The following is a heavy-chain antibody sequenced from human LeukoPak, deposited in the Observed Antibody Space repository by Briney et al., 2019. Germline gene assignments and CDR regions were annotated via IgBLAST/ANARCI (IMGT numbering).Heavy chain of an antibody. CDR3: ARGRFSSSWFDY. CDR1: GGSIRSTNW. V-gene: IGHV4-4*02. Sequence: SETLSLTCGVSGGSIRSTNWWSWVRQPPGQGLEWIGEISLSGQTNFNPSLNGRVTISVDTSKNQFSLKLSSVTAADTAVYYCARGRFSSSWFDYWGQGTLVTVSS. J-gene: IGHJ4*02. D-gene: IGHD6-13*01. CDR2: ISLSGQT.